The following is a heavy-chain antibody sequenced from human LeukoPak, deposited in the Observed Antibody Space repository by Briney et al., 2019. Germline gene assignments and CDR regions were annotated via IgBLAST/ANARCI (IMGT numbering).Heavy chain of an antibody. CDR2: INSDGSST. Sequence: GGSLRLSCAASGFTFSSYWMHWVRQAPGKGLVWVSRINSDGSSTSYADSVKGRFTISRDNAKNTLYPQMNSLRAEDTAVYYCARDPYCTNGVCYNFDYWGQGTLVTVSS. V-gene: IGHV3-74*01. J-gene: IGHJ4*02. D-gene: IGHD2-8*01. CDR1: GFTFSSYW. CDR3: ARDPYCTNGVCYNFDY.